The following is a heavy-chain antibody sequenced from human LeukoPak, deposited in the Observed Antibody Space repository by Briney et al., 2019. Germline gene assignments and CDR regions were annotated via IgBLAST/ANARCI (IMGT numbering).Heavy chain of an antibody. CDR3: ARDLIPNYYDSSGFEN. V-gene: IGHV3-11*05. CDR1: GFTFSDYY. J-gene: IGHJ4*02. CDR2: ICSSSSYT. Sequence: KTGGSLRLSCAASGFTFSDYYMSWIRQAPGKGLEWVSYICSSSSYTNYADSVKGRFTISRDNAKNSLYLRMNSLRAEDTAVYYCARDLIPNYYDSSGFENWGQGTLVSVSS. D-gene: IGHD3-22*01.